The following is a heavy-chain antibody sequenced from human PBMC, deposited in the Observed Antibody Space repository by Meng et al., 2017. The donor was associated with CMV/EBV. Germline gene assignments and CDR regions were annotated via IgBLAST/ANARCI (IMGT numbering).Heavy chain of an antibody. Sequence: GESLKISCAASGFTFSSYAMSWVRQAPGEGLEWVSVIYSGGSSTYYADSVKGRFTISRDNSKNTLYLQMNSLRAEDTAVYYCAKVMGIVGATTTYYYYGMDVWGQGTTVTVSS. CDR3: AKVMGIVGATTTYYYYGMDV. CDR2: IYSGGSST. D-gene: IGHD1-26*01. J-gene: IGHJ6*02. V-gene: IGHV3-23*03. CDR1: GFTFSSYA.